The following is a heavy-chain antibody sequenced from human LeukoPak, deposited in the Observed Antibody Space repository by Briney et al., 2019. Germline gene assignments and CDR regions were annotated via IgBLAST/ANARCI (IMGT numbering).Heavy chain of an antibody. CDR3: ARDRAYGDYAA. Sequence: GGSLRLSCAASGFTVSGNYMSWVRQAPGKGLEWVSFIHFDGTEKYYADSVKGRFIISRDNSKNTVYLQMNSLRADDTAVYYCARDRAYGDYAAWGQGTLVTVSS. CDR1: GFTVSGNY. J-gene: IGHJ5*02. V-gene: IGHV3-53*01. CDR2: IHFDGTEK. D-gene: IGHD4-17*01.